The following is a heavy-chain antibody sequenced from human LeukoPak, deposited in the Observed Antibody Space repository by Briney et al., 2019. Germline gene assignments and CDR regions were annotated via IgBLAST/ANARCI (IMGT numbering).Heavy chain of an antibody. J-gene: IGHJ5*02. CDR1: GYTFTSYY. CDR2: INPSGGST. CDR3: ARDAVSRWFDP. Sequence: ASVKVSCKASGYTFTSYYMHWVRQAPGQGLEWMGIINPSGGSTSYAQKFQGGVTMTRDTSTSTVYMELSSLRSEDTAVYYCARDAVSRWFDPWGQGTLVTVSS. D-gene: IGHD4-17*01. V-gene: IGHV1-46*01.